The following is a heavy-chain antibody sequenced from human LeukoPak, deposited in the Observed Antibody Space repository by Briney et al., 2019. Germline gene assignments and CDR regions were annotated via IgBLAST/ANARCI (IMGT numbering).Heavy chain of an antibody. V-gene: IGHV4-61*02. CDR1: GGSISSGSYY. D-gene: IGHD3-10*01. CDR3: ARDSGSYYHAYNY. J-gene: IGHJ4*02. Sequence: PSETLSLTCTVSGGSISSGSYYWSWIRQPAGKGLEWIGRIYTSGSTNYNPSLKSRVTISVDTSKNQFSLKLSSVTAADTAVYYCARDSGSYYHAYNYWGQGTLVTVSP. CDR2: IYTSGST.